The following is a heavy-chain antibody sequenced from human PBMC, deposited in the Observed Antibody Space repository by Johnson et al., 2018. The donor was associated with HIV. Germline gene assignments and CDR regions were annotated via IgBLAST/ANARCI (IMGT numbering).Heavy chain of an antibody. CDR2: IYGGAT. CDR1: GFTVSSSY. V-gene: IGHV3-66*03. CDR3: ARDYQWLVQDDAFDI. Sequence: VQLVESGGGLIQPGGSLRLSCAASGFTVSSSYMSWVRQAPGKGLEWVSVIYGGATYYADSVKGRCTISRDNSKNTLYLQMNSLRAEDTAVYYCARDYQWLVQDDAFDIWGQGTMVTVSS. J-gene: IGHJ3*02. D-gene: IGHD6-19*01.